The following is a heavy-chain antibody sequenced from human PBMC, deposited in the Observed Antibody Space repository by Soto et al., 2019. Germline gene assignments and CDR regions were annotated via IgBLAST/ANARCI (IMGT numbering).Heavy chain of an antibody. J-gene: IGHJ4*02. CDR2: IKGKTEGGTT. Sequence: EVQLVESWGGLVTPGGSLRLSCAASGFTVTNAWMSWVRQAPGKGLEWVGRIKGKTEGGTTDYAAPVRGRFTMSRDDSRNTLYLQMNSLKTEDTAVYYCTTVPSGWRAPGGWGQGTLVTVSS. D-gene: IGHD3-3*01. CDR3: TTVPSGWRAPGG. CDR1: GFTVTNAW. V-gene: IGHV3-15*01.